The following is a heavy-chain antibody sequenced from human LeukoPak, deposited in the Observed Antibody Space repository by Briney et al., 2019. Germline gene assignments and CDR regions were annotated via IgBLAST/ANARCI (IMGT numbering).Heavy chain of an antibody. J-gene: IGHJ5*02. CDR2: INHRGST. CDR3: ARRGHARHIVVVVAATKANWFDP. CDR1: GGSFSGYY. V-gene: IGHV4-34*01. D-gene: IGHD2-15*01. Sequence: PSETLSLTCAVYGGSFSGYYWSWIRQPPGKGLEWIGEINHRGSTNYDPSLKSRVTISVDTSKNQFSLKLSSVTAADTAVYYCARRGHARHIVVVVAATKANWFDPWGQGTLDSVSS.